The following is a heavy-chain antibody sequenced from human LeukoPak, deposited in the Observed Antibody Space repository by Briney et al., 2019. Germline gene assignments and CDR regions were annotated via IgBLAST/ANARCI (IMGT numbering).Heavy chain of an antibody. CDR3: TIVDTAMVVDY. J-gene: IGHJ4*02. CDR1: GYTFTGYY. CDR2: INPNSGGT. V-gene: IGHV1-2*02. Sequence: ASVKVSCKASGYTFTGYYMHWVRQAPGQGLEWMGWINPNSGGTNYAQKFQGRVTMTRDTSISTAYMELSRLRSDDTAGYYCTIVDTAMVVDYWGQGTLVTVSS. D-gene: IGHD5-18*01.